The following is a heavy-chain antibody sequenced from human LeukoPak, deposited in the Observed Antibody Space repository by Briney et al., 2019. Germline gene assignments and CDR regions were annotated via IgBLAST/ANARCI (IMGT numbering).Heavy chain of an antibody. CDR2: FYYSGST. D-gene: IGHD3-22*01. CDR3: ARQYYYDSSGYYSLYAFDI. J-gene: IGHJ3*02. V-gene: IGHV4-39*01. Sequence: PSETLSLTCTVSGGSITSNNYFWGWVRQPPGKGLEWIGSFYYSGSTYYNPSLKSQVTISVDTSKSRFSLKLGSVTAADTAVYYCARQYYYDSSGYYSLYAFDIWGQGTMVTVSS. CDR1: GGSITSNNYF.